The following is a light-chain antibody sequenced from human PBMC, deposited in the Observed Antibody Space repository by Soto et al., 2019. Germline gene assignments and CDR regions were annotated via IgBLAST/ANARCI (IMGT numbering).Light chain of an antibody. J-gene: IGLJ1*01. Sequence: QSALTQPPSASGSPGQSVTISCTGNSSDIGSYNYVSWYQQHPGKAPKLMIYEVSKRPSGVPDRFSGSKSGNTASLTVSGLQAEDEADYYCSSYAGSNNFEVFGTGTKVTVL. CDR2: EVS. CDR3: SSYAGSNNFEV. CDR1: SSDIGSYNY. V-gene: IGLV2-8*01.